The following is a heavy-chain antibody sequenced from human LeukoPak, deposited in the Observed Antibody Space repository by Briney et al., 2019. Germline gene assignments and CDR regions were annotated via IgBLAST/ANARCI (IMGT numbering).Heavy chain of an antibody. J-gene: IGHJ4*02. CDR1: GFTFSDYY. V-gene: IGHV3-11*01. Sequence: GGSLRLSCAASGFTFSDYYMSWIRQAPGKGLEWVSYISSSGSTIYYADSVKGRFTISMDNAKNSLYLQMNSLRAEDTAVYYCARTYYYDSSGYSFDYWGQGTLVTVSS. CDR2: ISSSGSTI. CDR3: ARTYYYDSSGYSFDY. D-gene: IGHD3-22*01.